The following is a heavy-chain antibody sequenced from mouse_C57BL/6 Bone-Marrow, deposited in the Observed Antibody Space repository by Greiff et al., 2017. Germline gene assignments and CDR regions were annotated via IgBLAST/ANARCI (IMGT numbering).Heavy chain of an antibody. CDR3: ARHGYYGSRRYFDV. CDR1: EYEFPSHD. Sequence: EVKLVESGGGLVQPGESLKLSCESNEYEFPSHDMSWVRKTPEKRLELVAAINSDGGSTSYPDTMERRFIISRDNTKKTLYLQMSSLRSEDTALYDCARHGYYGSRRYFDVWGTGTTVTVSS. J-gene: IGHJ1*03. D-gene: IGHD1-1*01. V-gene: IGHV5-2*01. CDR2: INSDGGST.